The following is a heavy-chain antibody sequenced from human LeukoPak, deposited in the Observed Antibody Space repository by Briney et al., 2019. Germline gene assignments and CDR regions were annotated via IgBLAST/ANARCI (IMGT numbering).Heavy chain of an antibody. Sequence: PSETLSLTCTVSGGSISSYYWSWIRQPPGKGLEWIGYIYYSGSTNYNPSLKSRVTISVDTSKNQFSLKLSSVTAADTAVYYCARSGFGRKYDDIFDYWGQGTLVTVSS. D-gene: IGHD3-9*01. J-gene: IGHJ4*02. CDR2: IYYSGST. CDR3: ARSGFGRKYDDIFDY. CDR1: GGSISSYY. V-gene: IGHV4-59*01.